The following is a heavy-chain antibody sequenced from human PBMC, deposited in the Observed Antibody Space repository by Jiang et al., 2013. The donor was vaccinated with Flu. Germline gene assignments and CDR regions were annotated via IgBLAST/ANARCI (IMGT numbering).Heavy chain of an antibody. CDR1: GGSISSSSYY. CDR2: IYYSGST. CDR3: ARQLVDGCYFDY. Sequence: SETLSLTCTVSGGSISSSSYYWGWIRQPPGKGLEWIGSIYYSGSTYYNPSLKSRVTISVDTSKNQFSLKLSSVTAADTAVYYCARQLVDGCYFDYWGQGTLVIVSS. V-gene: IGHV4-39*07. J-gene: IGHJ4*02. D-gene: IGHD6-13*01.